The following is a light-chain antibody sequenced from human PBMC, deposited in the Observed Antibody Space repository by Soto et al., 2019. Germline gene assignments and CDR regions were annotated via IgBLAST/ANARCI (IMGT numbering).Light chain of an antibody. J-gene: IGKJ5*01. CDR2: DAS. Sequence: EIVLTQSPATLSLSPGEIATLSFSASQSVSSYLAWYQQKPGQAPRLLIYDASNRATGIPDGFSGSGSGTDFTLTISRLEPEDFALYYCQHYVGGPTVTFGQGTRLEIK. CDR3: QHYVGGPTVT. CDR1: QSVSSY. V-gene: IGKV3-11*01.